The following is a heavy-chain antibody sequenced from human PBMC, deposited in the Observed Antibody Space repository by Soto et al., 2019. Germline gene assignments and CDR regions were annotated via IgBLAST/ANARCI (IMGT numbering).Heavy chain of an antibody. J-gene: IGHJ4*02. D-gene: IGHD3-16*02. CDR1: GFTFSSYS. CDR2: ISSSSSTI. Sequence: PGGSLRLSCAASGFTFSSYSMNWVRQAPGKGLEWVSYISSSSSTIYYADSVKGRFTISRDNAKNSLYLQMNSLRAEDTAVYYCARVGLDPGYYDYIWGSYRHKYYFDYWGQGTLVTVSS. CDR3: ARVGLDPGYYDYIWGSYRHKYYFDY. V-gene: IGHV3-48*01.